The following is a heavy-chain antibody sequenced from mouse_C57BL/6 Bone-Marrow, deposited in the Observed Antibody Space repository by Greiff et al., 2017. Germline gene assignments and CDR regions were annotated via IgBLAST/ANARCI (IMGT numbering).Heavy chain of an antibody. D-gene: IGHD1-1*01. Sequence: VQLQQSGAELARPGASVKMSCKASGYTFTSYTMHWVKQRPGPGLEWIGYINPSSGYTKYNQKFKDKATLTADKSSSTAYMQLSSLTSEDSAVYYCARLYYYGSTTTNWGQGTTLPVSS. V-gene: IGHV1-4*01. CDR2: INPSSGYT. J-gene: IGHJ2*01. CDR1: GYTFTSYT. CDR3: ARLYYYGSTTTN.